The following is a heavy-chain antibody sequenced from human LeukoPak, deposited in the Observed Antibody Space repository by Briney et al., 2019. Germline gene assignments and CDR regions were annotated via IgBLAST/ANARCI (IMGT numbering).Heavy chain of an antibody. CDR2: IGSTSHFR. V-gene: IGHV3-21*01. CDR3: ARSCDGDCYSDY. Sequence: GGSLRLSCAASGFTFSNYSMNWVRQAPGKGLEWVSSIGSTSHFRYYADSLKGRVTISRDNAKNSLYLQMSSLRVEDTAVYHCARSCDGDCYSDYWGQGTLVTVSS. J-gene: IGHJ4*02. CDR1: GFTFSNYS. D-gene: IGHD2-21*02.